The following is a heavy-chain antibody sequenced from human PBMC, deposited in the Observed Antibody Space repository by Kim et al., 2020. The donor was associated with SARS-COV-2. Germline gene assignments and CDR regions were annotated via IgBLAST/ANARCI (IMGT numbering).Heavy chain of an antibody. Sequence: TYYADSVKGRFTISRDNSKNTLYLQMNSLRAEDTAVYYCAKIGYSIGKDYWGQGTLVTVSS. CDR3: AKIGYSIGKDY. V-gene: IGHV3-23*01. CDR2: T. D-gene: IGHD5-18*01. J-gene: IGHJ4*02.